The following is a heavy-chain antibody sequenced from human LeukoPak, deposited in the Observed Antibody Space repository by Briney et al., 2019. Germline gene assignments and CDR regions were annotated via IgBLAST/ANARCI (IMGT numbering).Heavy chain of an antibody. V-gene: IGHV3-53*05. Sequence: PGGSLRLSCTVSGFTVSSNSMSWVRQAPGKGLEWVSFIYSGGNTHYSDSVKGRFTISRDNSKNTLYLQMHRLRAEDTAIYYCAKDRLVVSGTYNWFDPWGQGTLVTVSS. J-gene: IGHJ5*02. CDR2: IYSGGNT. CDR3: AKDRLVVSGTYNWFDP. CDR1: GFTVSSNS. D-gene: IGHD1-1*01.